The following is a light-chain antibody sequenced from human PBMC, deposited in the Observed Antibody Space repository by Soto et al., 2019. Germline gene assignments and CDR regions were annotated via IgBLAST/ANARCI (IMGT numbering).Light chain of an antibody. V-gene: IGLV2-14*01. Sequence: QSALTQPRSVSGSPGQSVTISCTGTNSDIGGYNYVSWYQQHPGKAPKLMIYDVSNRPSGVSNRFSGSKSGNTASLTISGLQAEDEADYYCSSYTSSSTLGHVVFGGGTKLTVL. CDR2: DVS. CDR3: SSYTSSSTLGHVV. J-gene: IGLJ2*01. CDR1: NSDIGGYNY.